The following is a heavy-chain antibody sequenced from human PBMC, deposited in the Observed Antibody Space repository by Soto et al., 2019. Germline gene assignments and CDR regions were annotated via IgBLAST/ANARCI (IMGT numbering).Heavy chain of an antibody. CDR1: GGSISSYY. CDR3: AREGQLPHNWFDP. V-gene: IGHV4-59*01. Sequence: PSETLSLTCTVSGGSISSYYWSWIRQPPGKGLEWIGYIYYSGSTDYNPSLKSRVTISVDTSKNQFSLKLSSVTAADTAVYYCAREGQLPHNWFDPWGQGTLVTVS. D-gene: IGHD2-2*01. CDR2: IYYSGST. J-gene: IGHJ5*02.